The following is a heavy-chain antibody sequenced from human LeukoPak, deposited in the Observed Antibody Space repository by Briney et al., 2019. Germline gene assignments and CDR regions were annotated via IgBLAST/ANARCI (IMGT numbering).Heavy chain of an antibody. CDR2: IRSKAYGETA. D-gene: IGHD1-1*01. J-gene: IGHJ4*02. Sequence: GGSLRLSCTASGFTFGDYAMSWIRQAPGKGLEWVGFIRSKAYGETADYAASVKGGFTISRDDSKAIAYLQMNSLKTEDTAVYHCTRDRGAYNLYDYWGQGTLVTVSS. CDR1: GFTFGDYA. V-gene: IGHV3-49*03. CDR3: TRDRGAYNLYDY.